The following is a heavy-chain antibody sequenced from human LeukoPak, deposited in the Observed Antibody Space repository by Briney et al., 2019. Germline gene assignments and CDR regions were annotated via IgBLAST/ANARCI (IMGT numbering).Heavy chain of an antibody. CDR1: GYSFTNYW. D-gene: IGHD3-22*01. CDR3: ARIYYYGSTGPIDY. J-gene: IGHJ4*02. Sequence: RGESLKISCKASGYSFTNYWIAWVRQMPGKGLDWMGLIYPGDSDAGYSPSFQGQVTISADKSINTAYLQWSSLKASDTAMYYCARIYYYGSTGPIDYWGQGTLVTVSS. CDR2: IYPGDSDA. V-gene: IGHV5-51*01.